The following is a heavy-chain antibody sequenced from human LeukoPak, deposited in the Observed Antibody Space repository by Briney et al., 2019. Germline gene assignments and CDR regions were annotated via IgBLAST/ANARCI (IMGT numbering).Heavy chain of an antibody. D-gene: IGHD6-19*01. Sequence: SETLSLTCTVSGGSISSYYWSWIRQPPGKGLEWIGYIYYSGSTNYNPSLKSRVTISVDTSKTQFSLKLSSVTAADTAVYYCAGDVGGLVAGDAFDIWGQGTMVTVSS. CDR3: AGDVGGLVAGDAFDI. V-gene: IGHV4-59*01. CDR1: GGSISSYY. J-gene: IGHJ3*02. CDR2: IYYSGST.